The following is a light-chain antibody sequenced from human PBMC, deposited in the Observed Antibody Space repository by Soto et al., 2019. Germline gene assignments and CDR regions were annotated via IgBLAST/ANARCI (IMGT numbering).Light chain of an antibody. V-gene: IGLV1-51*01. CDR3: GTWDSSLSANWV. CDR1: SSNIGNNY. J-gene: IGLJ3*02. Sequence: QSVLTQPPSVSAAPGQKVTISCSGSSSNIGNNYVSWYQPLPGTAPKLLIYDNNKRPSGIPDRFSGSKSGTSATLGITGLQTGDEADYYCGTWDSSLSANWVFGGGTKVTVL. CDR2: DNN.